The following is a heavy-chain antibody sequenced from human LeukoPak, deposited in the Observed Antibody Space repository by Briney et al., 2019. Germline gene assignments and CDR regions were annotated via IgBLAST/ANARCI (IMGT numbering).Heavy chain of an antibody. D-gene: IGHD6-19*01. Sequence: SETLSLTCTVSGGSISSYYWSWIRQPPGKGLEWIGYIYYSGSTNYNPSLKGRVTISVDTSKNQFSLKLSSVTAADTAVYYCARVRSSGWGKGFDYWGQGTLVTVSS. J-gene: IGHJ4*02. V-gene: IGHV4-59*01. CDR2: IYYSGST. CDR1: GGSISSYY. CDR3: ARVRSSGWGKGFDY.